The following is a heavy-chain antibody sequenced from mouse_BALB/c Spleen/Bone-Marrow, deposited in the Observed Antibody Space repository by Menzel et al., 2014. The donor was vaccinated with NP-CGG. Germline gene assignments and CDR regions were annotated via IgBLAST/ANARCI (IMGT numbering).Heavy chain of an antibody. CDR1: GYTFTSYW. D-gene: IGHD1-1*01. Sequence: VKLMESGAELAKPGASVKMSCKASGYTFTSYWMHWVKQRPGQGLEWIGYINPSTGYTEYNQKFKDKATLTADKSSSTAYMQLSSLTSEDPAVYYCARRAYGGSYGFAYWGQGTLVTVSA. CDR3: ARRAYGGSYGFAY. CDR2: INPSTGYT. V-gene: IGHV1-7*01. J-gene: IGHJ3*01.